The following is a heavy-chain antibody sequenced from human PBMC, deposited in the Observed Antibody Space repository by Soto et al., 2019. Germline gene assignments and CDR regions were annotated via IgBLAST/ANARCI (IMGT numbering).Heavy chain of an antibody. J-gene: IGHJ4*02. Sequence: PGGSLRLSCTASGFTFGDYAMSWFRQAPGKGLEWVGFIRSKAYGGTTEYAASVKGRFTISRDDSKSIAYLQMNSLKTEDTAVYCCTSKGALDYGDYVGIDYWGQGTLVTVS. V-gene: IGHV3-49*03. CDR2: IRSKAYGGTT. D-gene: IGHD4-17*01. CDR1: GFTFGDYA. CDR3: TSKGALDYGDYVGIDY.